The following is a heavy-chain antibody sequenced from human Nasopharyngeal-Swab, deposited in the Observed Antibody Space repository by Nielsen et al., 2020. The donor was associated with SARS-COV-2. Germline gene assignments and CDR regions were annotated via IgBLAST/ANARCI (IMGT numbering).Heavy chain of an antibody. Sequence: GESLKISCAASGFIFSSYWMSWVRQAPGKGLEWVANIKQDGSEKYYVDSVKGRFTISRDNAKNSLYLQMNSLRAEDTAVYYCARVYGDFWSGYYRDNWFDPWGQGTLVTVSS. CDR1: GFIFSSYW. V-gene: IGHV3-7*01. D-gene: IGHD3-3*01. CDR3: ARVYGDFWSGYYRDNWFDP. CDR2: IKQDGSEK. J-gene: IGHJ5*02.